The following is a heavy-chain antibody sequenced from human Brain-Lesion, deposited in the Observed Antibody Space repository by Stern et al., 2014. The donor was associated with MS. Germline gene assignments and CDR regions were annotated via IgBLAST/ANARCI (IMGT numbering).Heavy chain of an antibody. J-gene: IGHJ5*01. D-gene: IGHD6-19*01. Sequence: VQLLESGGGLVQPGGSQRLSCVASGSTFSTSWMSWVRQAPGKGLEWGANIKRDGSETYYLDSVKGRFTISRDNAKSSLYLEMNSLRAEDTAVYYCTRFLQSGWSDLFDSWGRGTLVTVSS. CDR1: GSTFSTSW. CDR3: TRFLQSGWSDLFDS. V-gene: IGHV3-7*01. CDR2: IKRDGSET.